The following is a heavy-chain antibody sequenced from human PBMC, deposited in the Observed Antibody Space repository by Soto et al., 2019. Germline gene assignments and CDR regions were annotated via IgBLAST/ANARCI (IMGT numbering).Heavy chain of an antibody. V-gene: IGHV4-34*01. CDR2: INHSGST. CDR3: ARGQLRFLEWPTPPDY. D-gene: IGHD3-3*01. Sequence: PSETLSLTCAVYGGSFIGYYCIFIRHPPFKWLEWIVEINHSGSTNYNPSLKSRVTISVDTSKNQFSLKLSSVTAADTAVYYCARGQLRFLEWPTPPDYWGQGTLVTVSS. J-gene: IGHJ4*02. CDR1: GGSFIGYY.